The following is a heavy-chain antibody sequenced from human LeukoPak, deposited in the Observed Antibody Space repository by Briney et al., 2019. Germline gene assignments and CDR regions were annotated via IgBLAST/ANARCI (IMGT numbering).Heavy chain of an antibody. CDR2: ISVIGGST. CDR1: GFTFSTND. J-gene: IGHJ4*02. CDR3: AKDNLLAQSDSTLGKNHFDY. Sequence: GGSLRLSCAASGFTFSTNDMSWVRQPPGKGLEWVSAISVIGGSTYYADSVKGRFTSSRDNSKNTLYLQMNSLRAEDTALYYCAKDNLLAQSDSTLGKNHFDYWGQGTLVTVSS. D-gene: IGHD2/OR15-2a*01. V-gene: IGHV3-23*01.